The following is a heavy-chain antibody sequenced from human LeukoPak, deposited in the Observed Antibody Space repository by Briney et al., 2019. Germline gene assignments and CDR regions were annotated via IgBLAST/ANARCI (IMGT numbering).Heavy chain of an antibody. CDR1: GYTLTDFY. CDR3: AAWRSYINAWSVHFDY. Sequence: ASVRVSCKPSGYTLTDFYIHCVGQAPGQGPEWMGWIDPKSGGTKYAQKFQGRVTMTRDTSTSTAYMELSRLTSDDPAVYYCAAWRSYINAWSVHFDYWGRGTQVTVSS. D-gene: IGHD1-26*01. CDR2: IDPKSGGT. J-gene: IGHJ4*02. V-gene: IGHV1-2*02.